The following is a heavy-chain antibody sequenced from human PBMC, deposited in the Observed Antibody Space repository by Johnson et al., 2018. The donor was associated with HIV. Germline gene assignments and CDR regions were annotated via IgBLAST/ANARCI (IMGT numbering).Heavy chain of an antibody. J-gene: IGHJ3*02. CDR1: GFTFRSYG. Sequence: QVYLVESGGGVVQPGRSLRLSCAVSGFTFRSYGVHWVRQAPGKGLEWVAVISYDGSNEYYADSVKGRFTISRDNSKNTVYLEMNSLRAEDTAVYYCAKGGIDAFDIWGQGTMVTVSS. V-gene: IGHV3-30*18. D-gene: IGHD6-25*01. CDR2: ISYDGSNE. CDR3: AKGGIDAFDI.